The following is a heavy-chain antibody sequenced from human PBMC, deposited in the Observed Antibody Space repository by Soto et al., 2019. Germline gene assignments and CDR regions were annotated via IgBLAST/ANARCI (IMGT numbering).Heavy chain of an antibody. CDR2: ISSSSSTI. J-gene: IGHJ4*02. Sequence: GGSLRLSCAASGFTFSSYSMNWVRQAPGKGLEWVSYISSSSSTIYYADSVKGRFTISRDNAKNSLYLQMNSLRDEDTAVYYCARDSAKSSIVGATWEGFFDYWGQGTLVTVSS. D-gene: IGHD1-26*01. CDR1: GFTFSSYS. V-gene: IGHV3-48*02. CDR3: ARDSAKSSIVGATWEGFFDY.